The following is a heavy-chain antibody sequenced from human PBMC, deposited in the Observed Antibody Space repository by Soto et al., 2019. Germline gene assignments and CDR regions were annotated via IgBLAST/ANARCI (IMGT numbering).Heavy chain of an antibody. CDR1: GFTFSSYW. J-gene: IGHJ4*02. V-gene: IGHV3-7*04. Sequence: GGSLRLSCAASGFTFSSYWMSWVRQAPGKGLEWVANIKQDGSEKYYVDSVKGRFTISRDNAKNSLYLQMNSLRAEDTAVYYCGGAIAAAGNYFDYWGQGTLVTVSS. CDR3: GGAIAAAGNYFDY. D-gene: IGHD6-13*01. CDR2: IKQDGSEK.